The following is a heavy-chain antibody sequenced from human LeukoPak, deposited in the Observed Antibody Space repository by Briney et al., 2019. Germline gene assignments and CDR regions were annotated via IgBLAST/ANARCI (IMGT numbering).Heavy chain of an antibody. V-gene: IGHV1-2*02. CDR2: INPNIGGT. J-gene: IGHJ4*02. D-gene: IGHD3/OR15-3a*01. CDR1: GYTFSGYY. CDR3: ARSLGWEIFDY. Sequence: ASVKVSCKASGYTFSGYYMHGVRQAPGQGAEWMGWINPNIGGTNFAQTCQGRVNMTRDTSISTAYMDLSRLRSDDTAVYYCARSLGWEIFDYWGQGTLVTVSS.